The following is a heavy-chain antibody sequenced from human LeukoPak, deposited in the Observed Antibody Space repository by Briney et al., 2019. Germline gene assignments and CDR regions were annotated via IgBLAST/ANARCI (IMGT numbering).Heavy chain of an antibody. V-gene: IGHV3-48*01. J-gene: IGHJ5*02. D-gene: IGHD2-2*01. CDR3: ARDGGCSSTSCYSRFNWFDP. Sequence: AGGSPRLSCAASGFTFSSYSMNWVRQAPGKGLEWVSYISSSSSTIYYADSVEGRFTISRDNAKNSLYLQMSSLRAEDTAVYYCARDGGCSSTSCYSRFNWFDPWGREPWSPSPQ. CDR1: GFTFSSYS. CDR2: ISSSSSTI.